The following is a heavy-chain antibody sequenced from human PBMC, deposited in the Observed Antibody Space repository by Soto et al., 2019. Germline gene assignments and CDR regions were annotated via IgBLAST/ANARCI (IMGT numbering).Heavy chain of an antibody. CDR2: IYSGGST. Sequence: GGSLRLSCAASGFTVSSDYMSWVRQAPGKGLEWVSFIYSGGSTYYADSVKGRFTISRHNSNNTLYLQMNSLRVEDTAVYYCARERGAYWGQGTLVTVSS. D-gene: IGHD3-10*01. CDR3: ARERGAY. CDR1: GFTVSSDY. J-gene: IGHJ4*02. V-gene: IGHV3-53*04.